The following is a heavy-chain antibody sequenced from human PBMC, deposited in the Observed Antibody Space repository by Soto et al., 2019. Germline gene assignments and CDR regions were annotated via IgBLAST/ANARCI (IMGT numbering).Heavy chain of an antibody. CDR1: GGTFSSYT. CDR2: IIPILGIA. D-gene: IGHD4-17*01. V-gene: IGHV1-69*02. CDR3: SIQEGYGGNSWCFDP. Sequence: QVQLVQSGAEVKKPGSSVKVSCKASGGTFSSYTISWVRQAPGKGLEWMGRIIPILGIANYAQKFQGRVTITADNSTRPAHLGLSCLTSEDTAVYYFSIQEGYGGNSWCFDPLGQGTLVPLSS. J-gene: IGHJ5*02.